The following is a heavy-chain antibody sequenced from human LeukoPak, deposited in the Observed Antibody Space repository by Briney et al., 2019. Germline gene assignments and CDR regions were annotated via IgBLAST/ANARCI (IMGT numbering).Heavy chain of an antibody. V-gene: IGHV4-59*01. CDR3: ARATHYGDYGVFDY. CDR1: RGSISSYY. J-gene: IGHJ4*02. D-gene: IGHD4-17*01. Sequence: SETLSLTCTVSRGSISSYYWSWIRQPPGKGLEWIGYVSYSGSANYNPSLKSRVTISADTSKNQFSLKLSSVTAADTAVYYCARATHYGDYGVFDYWGQGTLVTVSS. CDR2: VSYSGSA.